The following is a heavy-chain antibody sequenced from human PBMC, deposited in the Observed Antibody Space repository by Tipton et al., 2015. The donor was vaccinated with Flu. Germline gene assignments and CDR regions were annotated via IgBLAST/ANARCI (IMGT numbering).Heavy chain of an antibody. D-gene: IGHD6-13*01. CDR2: IYHTGST. CDR1: GYSISSGYY. V-gene: IGHV4-38-2*02. J-gene: IGHJ4*02. Sequence: GSLRLSCIVSGYSISSGYYWGWIRQPPGKGLEWIGSIYHTGSTYYNPSLKSRVTISVDTSKNQFSLKLSSVTAADTTVYYCARGIYISSSWYVGRGDPNKNDYWGQGTLVTVSS. CDR3: ARGIYISSSWYVGRGDPNKNDY.